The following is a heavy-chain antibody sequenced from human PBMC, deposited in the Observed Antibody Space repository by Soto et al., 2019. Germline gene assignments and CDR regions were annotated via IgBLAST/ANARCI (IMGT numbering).Heavy chain of an antibody. V-gene: IGHV3-30-3*01. CDR2: ISYDGSNK. CDR1: GFTFSSYA. D-gene: IGHD3-10*01. J-gene: IGHJ4*02. CDR3: VREQRITMVRGVIGH. Sequence: GGSLRLSCAASGFTFSSYAMHWVRQAPGKGLERVAVISYDGSNKYYADSVKGRFTISRDNSKNTLYLQMNSLRAEDTAVYYCVREQRITMVRGVIGHWGQGTLVTVSS.